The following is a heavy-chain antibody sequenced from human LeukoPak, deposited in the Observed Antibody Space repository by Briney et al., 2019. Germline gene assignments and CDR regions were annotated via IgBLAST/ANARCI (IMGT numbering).Heavy chain of an antibody. J-gene: IGHJ4*02. CDR2: IIPIFGTA. CDR3: ASSNWWSGYYLSAGDY. Sequence: GGSVEVSCKASGGAFSGFAISWVRPAPGQGLEWMGGIIPIFGTANYAQKFQGRVTITADESPSTAYMELSSLRSEGTGLYDCASSNWWSGYYLSAGDYWGQGTLVTVSS. CDR1: GGAFSGFA. D-gene: IGHD3-3*01. V-gene: IGHV1-69*13.